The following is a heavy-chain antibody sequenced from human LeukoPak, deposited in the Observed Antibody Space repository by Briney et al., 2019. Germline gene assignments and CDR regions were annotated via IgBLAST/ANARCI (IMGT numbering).Heavy chain of an antibody. Sequence: SETLSLTCTVSGGSISSYYWSWIRQPPGKGLEWIGSIYYSGSTYYNPSLKSRVTISVDTSKNQFSLKLSSVTAADTAVYYCARGRGRYYYDSSGYCDYWGQGTLVTVSS. CDR1: GGSISSYY. D-gene: IGHD3-22*01. J-gene: IGHJ4*02. CDR3: ARGRGRYYYDSSGYCDY. CDR2: IYYSGST. V-gene: IGHV4-59*12.